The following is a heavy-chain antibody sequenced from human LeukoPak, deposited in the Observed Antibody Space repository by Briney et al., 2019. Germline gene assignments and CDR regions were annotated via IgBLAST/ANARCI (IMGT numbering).Heavy chain of an antibody. CDR2: IYYSGST. J-gene: IGHJ4*02. V-gene: IGHV4-39*01. D-gene: IGHD1-7*01. CDR1: GGSISSSSYY. CDR3: AIQELSPDY. Sequence: SETLSLTCTVSGGSISSSSYYWGWIRQPPGKGLEWIGSIYYSGSTYYNPSLKSRVTISVDTSKNQFSLKLSSVTAADTAVYYCAIQELSPDYWGQGTLVTVSS.